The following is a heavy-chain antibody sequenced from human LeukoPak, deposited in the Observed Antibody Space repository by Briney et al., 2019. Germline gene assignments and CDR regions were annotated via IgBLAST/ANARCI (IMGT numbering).Heavy chain of an antibody. CDR3: TTDLAVPYYYYMDV. Sequence: GGSLRLSCAASGFTFSNAWMSWVRQAPGKGLEWVGRIKSKTDGGTTDYAAPVKGRFTISRDDSKNTLYLQMNSLKTEDTAVYYCTTDLAVPYYYYMDVWGKGTTVTVSS. J-gene: IGHJ6*03. D-gene: IGHD2-2*01. CDR1: GFTFSNAW. V-gene: IGHV3-15*01. CDR2: IKSKTDGGTT.